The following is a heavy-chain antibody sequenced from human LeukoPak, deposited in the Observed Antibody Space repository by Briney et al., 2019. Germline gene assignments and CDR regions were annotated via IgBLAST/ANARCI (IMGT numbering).Heavy chain of an antibody. D-gene: IGHD2-15*01. CDR1: GFTFSNYA. J-gene: IGHJ4*02. CDR2: VSGSGSGT. V-gene: IGHV3-23*01. CDR3: AKDVAARPRDFDY. Sequence: GGSLRLSCAASGFTFSNYAMSWVRQAPGKGLEWVSGVSGSGSGTYYADSAKGRFTISRDNSKNTLYLQMNSLRAEDTAVYYCAKDVAARPRDFDYWGQGTLVTVSS.